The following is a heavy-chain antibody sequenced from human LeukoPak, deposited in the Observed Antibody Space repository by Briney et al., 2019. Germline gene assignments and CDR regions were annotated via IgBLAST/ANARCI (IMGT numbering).Heavy chain of an antibody. J-gene: IGHJ4*02. CDR2: ISGSGGST. D-gene: IGHD6-13*01. V-gene: IGHV3-23*01. CDR3: AKDQKFLIAAAGPFDY. Sequence: GGSLRLSCAASGFTFSSYAMSWVRQAPGKGLEWVSAISGSGGSTYYADYVKGRCTISRDNSKNTLYLPMNSLRAEDTAVYYCAKDQKFLIAAAGPFDYWGQGTLVTVCS. CDR1: GFTFSSYA.